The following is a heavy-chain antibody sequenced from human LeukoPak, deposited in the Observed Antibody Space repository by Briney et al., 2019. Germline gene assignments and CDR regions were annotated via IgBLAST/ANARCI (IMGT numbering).Heavy chain of an antibody. J-gene: IGHJ4*02. V-gene: IGHV5-51*01. CDR2: IYPDDSDT. Sequence: GESLKISCKGSGYRSADYWIAWVRQVPGKVLEWMGIIYPDDSDTRYSPSFLGQVTISADKSISTAYLQWSSLKASDTAIYYCARPVEMATSPFDYWGQGTLVTVSS. D-gene: IGHD5-24*01. CDR1: GYRSADYW. CDR3: ARPVEMATSPFDY.